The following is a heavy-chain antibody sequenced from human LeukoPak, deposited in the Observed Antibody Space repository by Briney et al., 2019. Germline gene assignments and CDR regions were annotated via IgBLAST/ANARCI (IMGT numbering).Heavy chain of an antibody. CDR2: ISFDAEGD. CDR1: GFTFSHYC. CDR3: AKSQRGYYPRRTYYYYMDV. D-gene: IGHD1-26*01. Sequence: GGSLRLSCVPSGFTFSHYCMDWVRQLPGKGLEWVAAISFDAEGDYHVDSVKGRFTISRDNSKNTLYLQMNSLRSEDTAVYYCAKSQRGYYPRRTYYYYMDVWGKGTTVTVSS. V-gene: IGHV3-30*18. J-gene: IGHJ6*03.